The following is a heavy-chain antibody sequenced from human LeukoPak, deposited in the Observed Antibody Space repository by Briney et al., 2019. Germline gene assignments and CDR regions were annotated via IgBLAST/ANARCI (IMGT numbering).Heavy chain of an antibody. Sequence: GEPLKISCKASGYNFAIYWIGWARQTPGKGLEWMGSIFPSDSDTKYSPSFQGQVTISADISISTAYLQWSSLKASDTAMYYCARRTDNWSLILWGQGTLVTVSS. CDR1: GYNFAIYW. CDR3: ARRTDNWSLIL. V-gene: IGHV5-51*01. CDR2: IFPSDSDT. J-gene: IGHJ1*01. D-gene: IGHD1-26*01.